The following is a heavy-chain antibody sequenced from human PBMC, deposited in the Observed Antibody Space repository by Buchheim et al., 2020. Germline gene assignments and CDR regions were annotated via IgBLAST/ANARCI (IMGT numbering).Heavy chain of an antibody. CDR1: GGSISSSSYY. CDR2: IYYSGST. Sequence: QLQLQESGPGLVKPSETLSLTCTVSGGSISSSSYYWGWIRQPPGKGLEWIGSIYYSGSTYYNPSLKSRVTISVDTSKNQLSLKLSSVTAADTAVYYCARGSGITYYDFWSGYGPFDYWGQGTL. D-gene: IGHD3-3*01. CDR3: ARGSGITYYDFWSGYGPFDY. V-gene: IGHV4-39*07. J-gene: IGHJ4*02.